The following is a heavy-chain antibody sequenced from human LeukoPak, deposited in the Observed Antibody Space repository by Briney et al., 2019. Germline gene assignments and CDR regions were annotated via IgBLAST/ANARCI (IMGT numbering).Heavy chain of an antibody. Sequence: LSLSCAVSGLSFSTYTSSWVRQPPGKGLEWVGCIHHSGTTSYNPSLKSRVTISLATSKNQFSLKLRSVTAADTAVYYCARDSYGSGSYNNWGQGTLVTVSS. J-gene: IGHJ4*02. CDR2: IHHSGTT. CDR3: ARDSYGSGSYNN. D-gene: IGHD3-10*01. V-gene: IGHV4-59*12. CDR1: GLSFSTYT.